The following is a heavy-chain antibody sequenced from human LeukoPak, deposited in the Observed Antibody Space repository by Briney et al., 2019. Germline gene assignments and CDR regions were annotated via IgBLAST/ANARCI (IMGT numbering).Heavy chain of an antibody. J-gene: IGHJ4*02. V-gene: IGHV3-7*01. CDR2: IKQDGSEK. CDR1: GFTFSSYW. D-gene: IGHD2-15*01. CDR3: ARVGGHCSGGSCYSPSPNFDY. Sequence: GGSLRLSCAASGFTFSSYWMSWVRQAPGKGLEWVANIKQDGSEKYYVDSVKGRFTISRDNAKNSLCLQMNSLRVEDTAVYYCARVGGHCSGGSCYSPSPNFDYWGQRTLVTVSS.